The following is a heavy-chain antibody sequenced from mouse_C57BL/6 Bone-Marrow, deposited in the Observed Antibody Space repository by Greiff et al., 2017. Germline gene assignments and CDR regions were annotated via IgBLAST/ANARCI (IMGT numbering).Heavy chain of an antibody. CDR3: ARRGRWWYFDV. D-gene: IGHD1-1*01. Sequence: EVKLMESGGDLVKPGGSLKLSCAASGFTFSSYGMSWVRQTPDKRLEWVATISSGGSYTYSPDSVKGRFTISRDNAKNTLYLQMSRMTSEYTAIYCCARRGRWWYFDVWGTGTTVTVSS. J-gene: IGHJ1*03. CDR1: GFTFSSYG. CDR2: ISSGGSYT. V-gene: IGHV5-6*02.